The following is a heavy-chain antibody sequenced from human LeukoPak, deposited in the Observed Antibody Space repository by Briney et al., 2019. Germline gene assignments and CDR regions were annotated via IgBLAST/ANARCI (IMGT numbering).Heavy chain of an antibody. CDR2: INPNSGGT. D-gene: IGHD1-26*01. J-gene: IGHJ3*02. V-gene: IGHV1-2*02. Sequence: ASVKVSCKASGYTFTGYYMHWVRQAPGQGLEWMGWINPNSGGTNYAQKFQGRVTMTRDTSISTACMELSRLRSDDTAVYYCASTWELAGGAFDIWGQGTMVTVSS. CDR1: GYTFTGYY. CDR3: ASTWELAGGAFDI.